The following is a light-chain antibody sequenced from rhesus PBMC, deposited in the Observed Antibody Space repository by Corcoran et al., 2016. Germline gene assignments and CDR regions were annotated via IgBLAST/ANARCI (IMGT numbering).Light chain of an antibody. CDR2: KAS. CDR3: QQYSSRPWT. Sequence: DIQMTQSPSSLSASVGDTVTITCRASQGISSWLAWYQQKPGKAPKLLIYKASSLQSGVPSRFSGSGTWTDFTLTINSLQSEDFATYYCQQYSSRPWTFGQGTKVEIK. J-gene: IGKJ1*01. V-gene: IGKV1-22*01. CDR1: QGISSW.